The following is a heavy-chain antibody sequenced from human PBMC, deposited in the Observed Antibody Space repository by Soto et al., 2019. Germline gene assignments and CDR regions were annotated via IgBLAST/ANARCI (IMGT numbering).Heavy chain of an antibody. Sequence: EVQLVESGGGLVQPGRSLRLSCAASGFTFDDYAMHWVRQAPGKGLEWVSGISWNSGSIGYVDSVKGRFTISRDNAKNSLYLQMNSLRAEDTALYYCAKDKGGNYYYYYYMDVWGKGTTVTVSS. J-gene: IGHJ6*03. CDR2: ISWNSGSI. CDR3: AKDKGGNYYYYYYMDV. CDR1: GFTFDDYA. V-gene: IGHV3-9*01.